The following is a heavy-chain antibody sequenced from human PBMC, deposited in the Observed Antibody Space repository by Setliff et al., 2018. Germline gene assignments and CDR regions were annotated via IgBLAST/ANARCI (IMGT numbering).Heavy chain of an antibody. CDR2: IYSNGRT. D-gene: IGHD3-16*01. V-gene: IGHV4-61*09. CDR3: ARLPNYVWGSPVDY. Sequence: SETLSLTCTVSGGSISSDSHYWAWVRQPAGKGLELIGQIYSNGRTYYNPSLKSRVTISVDTSKNQFSLTLSSVTAADTAVYYCARLPNYVWGSPVDYWGQGTLVTVSS. CDR1: GGSISSDSHY. J-gene: IGHJ4*02.